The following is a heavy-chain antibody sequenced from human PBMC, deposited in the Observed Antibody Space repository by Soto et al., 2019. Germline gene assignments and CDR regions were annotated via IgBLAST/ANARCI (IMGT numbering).Heavy chain of an antibody. CDR2: ISSSSSTI. V-gene: IGHV3-48*02. D-gene: IGHD6-19*01. CDR3: ARDGSSGWLSGMDV. CDR1: GFTFSSYS. Sequence: PGGSLRLSCAASGFTFSSYSMNWVRQAPGKGLEWVSYISSSSSTIYYADSVKGRFTISRDNAKNSLYLQMNSLRDEDTAVYYCARDGSSGWLSGMDVWGQGXTVTVYS. J-gene: IGHJ6*02.